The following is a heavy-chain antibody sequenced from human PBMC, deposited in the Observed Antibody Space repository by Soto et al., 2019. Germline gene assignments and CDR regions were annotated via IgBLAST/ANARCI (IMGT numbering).Heavy chain of an antibody. CDR3: RSSTSCYDDSWVDV. CDR2: LYHIGST. D-gene: IGHD2-2*01. Sequence: PSETLSLTCTVSGGSISSSSYYWAWIRQPPGRGLEWIGSLYHIGSTHYNSSLKSRVTISVDTSKNHLSLELSSVTAADTAMYHCRSSTSCYDDSWVDVWGQGSMVTVSS. CDR1: GGSISSSSYY. V-gene: IGHV4-39*02. J-gene: IGHJ6*02.